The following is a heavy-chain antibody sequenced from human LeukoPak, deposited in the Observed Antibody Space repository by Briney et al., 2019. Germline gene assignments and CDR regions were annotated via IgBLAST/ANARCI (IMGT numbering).Heavy chain of an antibody. J-gene: IGHJ4*02. CDR3: AKDRGVVPAAPFDY. Sequence: GGSLRLSCAASGFTFSSYGMHWVRQAPGKGLEWVAFIRYDGSNKYYADSVKGRFTISRDNSKNTLHLQMNSLRAEDTAVYYCAKDRGVVPAAPFDYWGQGTLVTVSS. D-gene: IGHD2-2*01. CDR2: IRYDGSNK. V-gene: IGHV3-30*02. CDR1: GFTFSSYG.